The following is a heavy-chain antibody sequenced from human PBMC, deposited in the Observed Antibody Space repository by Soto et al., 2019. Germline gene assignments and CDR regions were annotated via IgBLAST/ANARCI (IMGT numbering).Heavy chain of an antibody. V-gene: IGHV4-31*03. Sequence: SETLSLTCTVSGGSISSGGYYWSWIRQHPGKGLEWIGYIYYSGSTYYNPSLKSRVTISVDTSKNQFSLKLNSVTAADTAVYYCARDLHLGELSIGYWGQGTLVTVSS. D-gene: IGHD3-16*02. CDR1: GGSISSGGYY. CDR2: IYYSGST. J-gene: IGHJ4*02. CDR3: ARDLHLGELSIGY.